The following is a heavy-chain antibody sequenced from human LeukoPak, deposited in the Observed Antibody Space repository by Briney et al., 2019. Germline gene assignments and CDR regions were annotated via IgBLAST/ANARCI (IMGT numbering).Heavy chain of an antibody. CDR3: ATESLSYSGSSYGYGMDV. D-gene: IGHD1-26*01. J-gene: IGHJ6*02. V-gene: IGHV1-2*02. CDR1: GYTFTGYF. CDR2: INPNSGGT. Sequence: ASVKVSCKASGYTFTGYFLHWVRQAPGQGLEWMGWINPNSGGTNYAQKFQGRVTMTRDTSMSTAYMELSGLRSDDTAVYYCATESLSYSGSSYGYGMDVWGQGTTVTVSS.